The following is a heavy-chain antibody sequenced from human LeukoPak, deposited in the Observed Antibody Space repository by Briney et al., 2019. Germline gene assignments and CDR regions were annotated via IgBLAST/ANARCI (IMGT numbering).Heavy chain of an antibody. CDR1: VFTFSTYN. CDR2: ITSSSRYT. CDR3: ARDPYSGSYGNYYYYFMDV. Sequence: GGSLRLSCAASVFTFSTYNMNWVRQAPGKGLEWVSSITSSSRYTFYADSVKGRFTISRDNAKNSLYLQMNSLRAEDTAVYYCARDPYSGSYGNYYYYFMDVWGKGTTVTISS. J-gene: IGHJ6*03. D-gene: IGHD1-26*01. V-gene: IGHV3-21*01.